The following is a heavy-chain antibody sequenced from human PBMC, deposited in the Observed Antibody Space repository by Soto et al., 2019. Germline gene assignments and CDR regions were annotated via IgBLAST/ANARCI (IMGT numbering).Heavy chain of an antibody. CDR1: GYRFTSYW. V-gene: IGHV5-51*01. CDR2: IYPGDPDA. J-gene: IGHJ5*02. CDR3: ARQLGHDYINNWFDP. D-gene: IGHD4-4*01. Sequence: PGESLKISCKGSGYRFTSYWISWVRQMPWKGLEWMGIIYPGDPDARYSPSFQGQVTISVDKSISTAYLQWSSLKASDTAIYYCARQLGHDYINNWFDPWGQGTLVTVSS.